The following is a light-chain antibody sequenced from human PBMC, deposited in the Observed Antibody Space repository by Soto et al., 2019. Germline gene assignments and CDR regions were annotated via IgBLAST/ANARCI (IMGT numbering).Light chain of an antibody. CDR2: GAS. Sequence: EIVLTQSPATLSSFPGDRVTLSCRASQYINTRLAWYQHRPGQAPRLLTYGASTRATGIPARFSGSGSGTEFTLTISSLQSEDFAVYYCQQYNNWPLTFGGGTKVDIK. J-gene: IGKJ4*01. CDR1: QYINTR. CDR3: QQYNNWPLT. V-gene: IGKV3-15*01.